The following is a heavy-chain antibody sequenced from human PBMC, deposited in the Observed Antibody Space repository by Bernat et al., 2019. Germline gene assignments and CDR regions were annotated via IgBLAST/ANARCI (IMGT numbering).Heavy chain of an antibody. CDR3: ARAFEEWLVKRYWYFDL. V-gene: IGHV3-7*01. Sequence: EVQLVESGGGLVQPGGSLRLSCAASGFTFSSYWMSWVRQAPGKGLEWVANIKQDGSEKYYVDSVKGRFTISRDNAKNSLYLQMNSLRAEDTAVYYCARAFEEWLVKRYWYFDLWGRGNLVTVSS. CDR1: GFTFSSYW. J-gene: IGHJ2*01. CDR2: IKQDGSEK. D-gene: IGHD6-19*01.